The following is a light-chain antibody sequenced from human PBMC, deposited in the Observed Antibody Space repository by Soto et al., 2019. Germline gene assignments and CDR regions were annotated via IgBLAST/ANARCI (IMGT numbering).Light chain of an antibody. V-gene: IGLV1-40*01. CDR2: GNS. CDR3: QSYDRSLSGYV. CDR1: SSNIGAHYD. J-gene: IGLJ1*01. Sequence: SVLPQPPSVSGAPGQRVTISCTGSSSNIGAHYDVHWYQHLPGTAPKLLIYGNSNRPSGVPDRFSGSRSGTSASLAITGLQAEDEADYYCQSYDRSLSGYVLGTGTKVT.